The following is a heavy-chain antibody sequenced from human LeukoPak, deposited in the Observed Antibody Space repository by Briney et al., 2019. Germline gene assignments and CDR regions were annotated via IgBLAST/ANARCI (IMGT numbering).Heavy chain of an antibody. Sequence: GGSLRLSCAASGFDFSNYGIHWVRQAPGKRLEWVALISRDGNNKFYADSVKGRFAISRDNSKNTLYLQMNSLRAEDTAVYYCAKDSKPYYYDSSGYPPYYYYGMDVWGQGTTVTVSS. CDR3: AKDSKPYYYDSSGYPPYYYYGMDV. V-gene: IGHV3-30*18. CDR2: ISRDGNNK. J-gene: IGHJ6*02. CDR1: GFDFSNYG. D-gene: IGHD3-22*01.